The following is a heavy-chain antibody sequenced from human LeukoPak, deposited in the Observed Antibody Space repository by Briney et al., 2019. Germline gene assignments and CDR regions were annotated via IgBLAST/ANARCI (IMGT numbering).Heavy chain of an antibody. D-gene: IGHD3-10*01. CDR3: ARDAITMVRGVVDY. CDR2: INPNSGGT. Sequence: ASVKVSCKASGYSFTGYYMHWVRQAPGQGLEWMGWINPNSGGTNYAQKFQGWVTMTRDTSISTAYMELRSLRSDDTAVYYCARDAITMVRGVVDYWGQGTLVTVSS. V-gene: IGHV1-2*04. J-gene: IGHJ4*02. CDR1: GYSFTGYY.